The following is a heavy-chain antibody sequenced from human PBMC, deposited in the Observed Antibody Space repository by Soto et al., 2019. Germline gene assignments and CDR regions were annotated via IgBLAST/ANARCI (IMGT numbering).Heavy chain of an antibody. CDR2: IYTGGST. CDR3: ARTLPCSRYGMDV. CDR1: GFTVSSNY. Sequence: EVQMVESGGGLIQPGGSLRLSCAASGFTVSSNYMSWVRQAPGKGLEWVSIIYTGGSTYYADSVKGRFTISRDNSKNTLYLQVNSLRDEDTAVYYCARTLPCSRYGMDVWGQGTTVTDSS. D-gene: IGHD6-13*01. V-gene: IGHV3-53*01. J-gene: IGHJ6*02.